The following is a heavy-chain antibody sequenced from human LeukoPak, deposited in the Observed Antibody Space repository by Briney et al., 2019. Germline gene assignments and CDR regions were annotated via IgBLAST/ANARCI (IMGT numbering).Heavy chain of an antibody. CDR3: ARAVSGSYVAVYYFDY. CDR1: GDSISRYY. V-gene: IGHV4-59*01. Sequence: SETLSLTCTVSGDSISRYYWSWIRQPPGKGLEWIGYIYCSGSNNYNTFLRSRFTISVDTSKTQFSLKLSSVTAADTAVYYCARAVSGSYVAVYYFDYWGQGTLVTVSS. CDR2: IYCSGSN. J-gene: IGHJ4*02. D-gene: IGHD1-26*01.